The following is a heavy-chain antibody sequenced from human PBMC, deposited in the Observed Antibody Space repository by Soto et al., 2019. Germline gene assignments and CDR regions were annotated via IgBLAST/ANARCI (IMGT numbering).Heavy chain of an antibody. D-gene: IGHD3-16*02. J-gene: IGHJ6*02. CDR2: INTDGSTT. CDR3: ARGIYLNYGLDV. Sequence: EVQLVESGGGLVQPGGSLRLSCAASEFTFNNYWMHWVRQVPGKGLELVSRINTDGSTTNYADSVMGRFTISRDNADNTVYLQMNSLRAEDTAVYYCARGIYLNYGLDVWGQGATVTVSS. V-gene: IGHV3-74*01. CDR1: EFTFNNYW.